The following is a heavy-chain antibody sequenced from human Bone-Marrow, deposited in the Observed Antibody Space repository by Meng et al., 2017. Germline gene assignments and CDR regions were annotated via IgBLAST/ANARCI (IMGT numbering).Heavy chain of an antibody. CDR3: ARDNTMIGSFDY. J-gene: IGHJ4*02. Sequence: QVPLWPWGAGLLKPSETLALTGAVYGGSFSGYYWGWIRQPPGKGLEWIGEINHSGSTNYNPSLKSRVTISVDTSKNQFSLKLSSVTAADTAVYYCARDNTMIGSFDYWGQGTLVTVSS. D-gene: IGHD3-22*01. CDR1: GGSFSGYY. V-gene: IGHV4-34*01. CDR2: INHSGST.